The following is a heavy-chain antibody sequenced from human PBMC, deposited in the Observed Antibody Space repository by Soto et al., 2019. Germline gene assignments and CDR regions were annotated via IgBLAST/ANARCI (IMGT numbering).Heavy chain of an antibody. V-gene: IGHV4-31*03. J-gene: IGHJ5*02. CDR3: ARTTRTYYDSSGYYNR. CDR1: GGSISSGGYY. D-gene: IGHD3-22*01. CDR2: IYYSGST. Sequence: SETLSLTCTVSGGSISSGGYYWSWIRQHPGKGLEWIGYIYYSGSTYYNPSLKSRVTISVDTSKNQFSLKLSSVTAADTAVYYCARTTRTYYDSSGYYNRWGQGTLVTVSS.